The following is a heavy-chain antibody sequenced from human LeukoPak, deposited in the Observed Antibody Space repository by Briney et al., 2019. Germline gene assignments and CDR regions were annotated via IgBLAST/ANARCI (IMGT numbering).Heavy chain of an antibody. V-gene: IGHV1-69*04. D-gene: IGHD2-2*02. CDR3: AGGLYPRYFQY. Sequence: SVKVSCKASGGTFSSFAINWVRQAPGQGLEWMGRIIPIIGLTNSAQKFQGRVTITADKFTSTAYMELSSLRSEDTAVYYCAGGLYPRYFQYWGQGTLVTVSS. CDR1: GGTFSSFA. CDR2: IIPIIGLT. J-gene: IGHJ1*01.